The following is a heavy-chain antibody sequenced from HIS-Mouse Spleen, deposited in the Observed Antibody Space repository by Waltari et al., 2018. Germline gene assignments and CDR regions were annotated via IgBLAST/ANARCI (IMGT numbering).Heavy chain of an antibody. J-gene: IGHJ4*02. CDR2: ISYDGSNK. CDR1: GFTFSSYA. D-gene: IGHD1-20*01. Sequence: QVQLVESGGGVVQPGRSLRLSCAASGFTFSSYAMHWVRQVPGKGLEWVAVISYDGSNKYYADSVKGRFTISRDNSKNTLYLQMNSLRAEDTAVYYCARDHRNNWAIRDWGQGTLVTVSS. CDR3: ARDHRNNWAIRD. V-gene: IGHV3-30-3*01.